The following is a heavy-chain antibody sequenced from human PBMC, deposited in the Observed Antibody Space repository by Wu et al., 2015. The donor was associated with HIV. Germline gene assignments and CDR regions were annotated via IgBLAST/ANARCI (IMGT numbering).Heavy chain of an antibody. J-gene: IGHJ6*04. Sequence: QVQLVQSGPEMKKSGASLKVSCKTSGYTFSAHHIHWVRQAPGQGLEWMGWISPDSGSTKFAQAFQGRITMTRDTSTNTVNLLLVNLKPNDTATYYCARDWQFQVSFGDFYMDIWGNGTTVIVS. CDR2: ISPDSGST. CDR3: ARDWQFQVSFGDFYMDI. V-gene: IGHV1-2*02. CDR1: GYTFSAHH. D-gene: IGHD3-3*01.